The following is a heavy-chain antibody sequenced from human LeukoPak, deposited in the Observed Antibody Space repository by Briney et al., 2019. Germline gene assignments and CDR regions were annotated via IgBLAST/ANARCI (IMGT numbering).Heavy chain of an antibody. Sequence: GGSLRLSCAASGFTFSSYAMHWVRQAPGKGLEWVAVISYDGSNKYYADPVKGRFTISRDNSKNTLYLQMNSLRAEDTAVYYCARAAEGVVVVRTNWFDPWGQGTLVTVSS. CDR1: GFTFSSYA. D-gene: IGHD2-15*01. J-gene: IGHJ5*02. CDR3: ARAAEGVVVVRTNWFDP. V-gene: IGHV3-30*04. CDR2: ISYDGSNK.